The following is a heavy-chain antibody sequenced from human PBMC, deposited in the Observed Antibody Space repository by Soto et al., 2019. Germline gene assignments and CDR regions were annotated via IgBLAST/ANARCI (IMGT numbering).Heavy chain of an antibody. Sequence: EVQLLESGGGLVQPGGSLRLSCAASGFTFSSYAMSWVRQAPGKGLEWVSAISGSGGSTYYADSVKGRFTISRDNSKNTLYLKMNSLRAEDTAVYYCAKTRRIAAAGIGAFDIWGQGTMVTVSS. V-gene: IGHV3-23*01. CDR1: GFTFSSYA. CDR2: ISGSGGST. CDR3: AKTRRIAAAGIGAFDI. J-gene: IGHJ3*02. D-gene: IGHD6-13*01.